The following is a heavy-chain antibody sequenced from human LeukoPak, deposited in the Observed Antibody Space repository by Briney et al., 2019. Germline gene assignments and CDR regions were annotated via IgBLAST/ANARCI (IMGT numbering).Heavy chain of an antibody. CDR3: ARVGYGSGSPAYYFDY. CDR2: IRPSGSDR. J-gene: IGHJ4*02. CDR1: GFTFATSG. V-gene: IGHV3-23*01. D-gene: IGHD3-10*01. Sequence: PGGSLRLSCAASGFTFATSGMSWVRQGPGKGLQWVSSIRPSGSDRYYADSVKGRFTMSRDSSENTLSLQMNSLRAEDTAVYYCARVGYGSGSPAYYFDYWGQGTLVTVSS.